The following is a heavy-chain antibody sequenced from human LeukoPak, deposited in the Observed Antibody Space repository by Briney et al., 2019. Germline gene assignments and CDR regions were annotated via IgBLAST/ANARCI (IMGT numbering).Heavy chain of an antibody. CDR3: ARGSRSSGWYSDY. J-gene: IGHJ4*02. CDR2: ISSSSSYI. D-gene: IGHD6-19*01. CDR1: GFTFSSYS. Sequence: GGSLRLSCAASGFTFSSYSMNWVRQAPGKWLEWVSSISSSSSYIYYADSVKGRFTISRDNAKNSLYLQMNSLRAEDTAVYYCARGSRSSGWYSDYWGQGTLVTVSS. V-gene: IGHV3-21*01.